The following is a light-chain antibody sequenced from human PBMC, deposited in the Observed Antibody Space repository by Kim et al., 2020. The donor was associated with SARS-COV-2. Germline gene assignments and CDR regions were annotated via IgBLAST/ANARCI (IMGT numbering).Light chain of an antibody. CDR3: QQRSNWLT. J-gene: IGKJ4*01. CDR1: QSVSSY. CDR2: DAS. V-gene: IGKV3-11*01. Sequence: SLSPGERATLSCSASQSVSSYLAWYQQKPGQAPRLLIYDASNRATGIPARFSGSGSGTDFTLTISSLEPEDFAVYYCQQRSNWLTFGGGTKVDIK.